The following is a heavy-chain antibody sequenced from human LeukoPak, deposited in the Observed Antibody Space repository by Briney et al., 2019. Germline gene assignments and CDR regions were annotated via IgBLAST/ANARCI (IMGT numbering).Heavy chain of an antibody. V-gene: IGHV4-39*01. Sequence: PSQTLSLTCTVSGGSISSGGYYWGWIRQPPGKGLEWIGSIYYSGSTYYNPSLKSRVTISVDTSKNQFSLKLSSVTAADTAVYYCARQGPFSSSWYQGENWFDPWGQGTLVTVSS. D-gene: IGHD6-13*01. CDR3: ARQGPFSSSWYQGENWFDP. CDR2: IYYSGST. J-gene: IGHJ5*02. CDR1: GGSISSGGYY.